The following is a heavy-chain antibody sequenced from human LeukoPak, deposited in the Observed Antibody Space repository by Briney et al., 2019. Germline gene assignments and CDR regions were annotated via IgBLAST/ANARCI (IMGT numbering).Heavy chain of an antibody. V-gene: IGHV4-59*01. CDR2: THYSGDT. CDR1: GGSISSYY. J-gene: IGHJ4*02. D-gene: IGHD6-13*01. CDR3: ARGAWYQDF. Sequence: SETLSLTCTVSGGSISSYYWSRFRQPPGKGLEWIGYTHYSGDTNYNPSLKGRLTISVDTSKNQLSLKLNSVTSADTAVYYCARGAWYQDFWGQGTLVTVSS.